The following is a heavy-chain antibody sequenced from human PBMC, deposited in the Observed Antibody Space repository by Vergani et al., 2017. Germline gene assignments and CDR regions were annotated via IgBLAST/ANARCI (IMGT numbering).Heavy chain of an antibody. CDR3: AKDLLAVAGTYNDD. CDR2: ISGSGGST. D-gene: IGHD6-19*01. J-gene: IGHJ4*02. CDR1: GFTFSNYA. Sequence: EVQLLESGGGLVQPGGSLRLSCAASGFTFSNYAMSWVRQAPGKGLEWVSAISGSGGSTYYADSVKGRFPISRDNSKNTLYLQMNSLRAEDTAVYYCAKDLLAVAGTYNDDWGQGTLVTVAS. V-gene: IGHV3-23*01.